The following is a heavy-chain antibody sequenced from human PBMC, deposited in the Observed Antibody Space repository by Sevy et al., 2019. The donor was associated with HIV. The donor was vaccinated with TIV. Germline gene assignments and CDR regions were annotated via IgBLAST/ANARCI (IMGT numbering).Heavy chain of an antibody. CDR3: AKDLTRIGQLERLLRLMVHYFDY. CDR1: GFTFSSYA. D-gene: IGHD1-1*01. CDR2: ICGSGGST. Sequence: GGSLRLSCAASGFTFSSYAMSWVRQAPGKGLEWVSAICGSGGSTYYADSVKGRFTISRDNSKNTLYLQMNSLRAEDTAVYYCAKDLTRIGQLERLLRLMVHYFDYWGQGTLVTVSS. V-gene: IGHV3-23*01. J-gene: IGHJ4*02.